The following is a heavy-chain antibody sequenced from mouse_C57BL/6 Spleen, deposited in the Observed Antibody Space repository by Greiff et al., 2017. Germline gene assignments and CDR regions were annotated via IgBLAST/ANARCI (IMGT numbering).Heavy chain of an antibody. CDR1: GYTFTDYE. CDR2: IDPETGGT. Sequence: QVQLQQSGAELVRPGASVTLSCKASGYTFTDYEMHWVKQTPVHGLEWIGAIDPETGGTAYNQKFKGKAILTADKSSSTAYMELRSLTSEDSAVYYCTGRITTVVARYFDYWGQGTTLTVSS. V-gene: IGHV1-15*01. CDR3: TGRITTVVARYFDY. J-gene: IGHJ2*01. D-gene: IGHD1-1*01.